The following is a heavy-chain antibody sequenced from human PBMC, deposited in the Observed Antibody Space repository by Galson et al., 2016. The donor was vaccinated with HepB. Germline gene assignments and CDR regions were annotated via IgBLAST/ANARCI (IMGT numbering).Heavy chain of an antibody. J-gene: IGHJ3*02. D-gene: IGHD2-2*01. CDR3: ARDIVVVPGQDAFDI. Sequence: SLRLSCAASGFTFSSYGMHWVRQAPGKGLEWVAVIWFDGSKKFYADSVKGRFTISRDNSKNTVDLQMNSLRAEDTAVYYCARDIVVVPGQDAFDIWGQGTMVTVSS. V-gene: IGHV3-33*01. CDR1: GFTFSSYG. CDR2: IWFDGSKK.